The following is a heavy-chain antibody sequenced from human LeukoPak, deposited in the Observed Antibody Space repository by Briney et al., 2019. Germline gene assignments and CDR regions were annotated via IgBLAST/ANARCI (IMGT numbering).Heavy chain of an antibody. CDR1: GYTFTSYY. CDR3: ARERGGLVGATYVFDY. Sequence: ASVKGSCKASGYTFTSYYMHWVRQAPGQGLEWMGIINPSGGSTSYAQKFQGIVTMTRDTSTSTVYMELSRLRSEDTAVYYCARERGGLVGATYVFDYWGQGTLVTVSS. D-gene: IGHD1-26*01. V-gene: IGHV1-46*01. J-gene: IGHJ4*02. CDR2: INPSGGST.